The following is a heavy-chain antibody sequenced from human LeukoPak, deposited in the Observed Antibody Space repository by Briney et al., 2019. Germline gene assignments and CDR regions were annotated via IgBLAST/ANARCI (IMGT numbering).Heavy chain of an antibody. CDR3: ARVNLHGSNYNWFDP. CDR2: ITPVIETA. Sequence: ASVKVSCKTSGGTFLSHTFSWVRQAPGHGLEWIGKITPVIETAKYAQTFQGRVSIYTDKDTTTVYMDLSGLRPDDTADYCCARVNLHGSNYNWFDPWGQGTRVIVSS. V-gene: IGHV1-69*08. J-gene: IGHJ5*02. D-gene: IGHD3-10*01. CDR1: GGTFLSHT.